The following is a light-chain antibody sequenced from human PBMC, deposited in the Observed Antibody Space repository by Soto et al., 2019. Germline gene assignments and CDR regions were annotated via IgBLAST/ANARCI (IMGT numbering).Light chain of an antibody. CDR2: GAS. CDR3: QQYNNWLRT. J-gene: IGKJ4*01. V-gene: IGKV3-15*01. Sequence: EIVMTQSPATLSVSPGERATLSCRASQSVGTNLAWSQQKPGQAPRLLIYGASTRATGIPARFSGSGSGTEFTLTISSLQSEDFAIYYCQQYNNWLRTSGGGTKVDIK. CDR1: QSVGTN.